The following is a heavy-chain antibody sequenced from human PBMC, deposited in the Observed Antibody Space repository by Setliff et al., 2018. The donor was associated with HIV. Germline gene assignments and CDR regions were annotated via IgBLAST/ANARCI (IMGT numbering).Heavy chain of an antibody. CDR1: GGSISSYY. CDR3: ARGIGIFGVVYYYYYMDV. V-gene: IGHV4-59*01. J-gene: IGHJ6*03. D-gene: IGHD3-3*01. Sequence: SETLSLTCTVSGGSISSYYWSWIRQPPGKGLEWIGYIYNSGSTNYNPSLKSRVTISVDTSKNQFSLKLSSVTAADTAVYYCARGIGIFGVVYYYYYMDVWGKGTTVTVSS. CDR2: IYNSGST.